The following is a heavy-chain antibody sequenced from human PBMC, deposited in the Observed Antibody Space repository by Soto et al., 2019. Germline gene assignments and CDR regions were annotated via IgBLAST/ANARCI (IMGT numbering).Heavy chain of an antibody. V-gene: IGHV4-31*03. CDR3: AQGSGISFFV. CDR2: INYSGST. J-gene: IGHJ4*02. D-gene: IGHD3-3*01. CDR1: GGSISSGGYY. Sequence: QVQLQESGPGLVKPSQTLSLTCTVSGGSISSGGYYWSWIRQHPGTGLEWIGYINYSGSTYYSRFTKSRVTISGKTSKNLCSLKLGAVTAADTAVSYCAQGSGISFFVWGQGTLVTVSS.